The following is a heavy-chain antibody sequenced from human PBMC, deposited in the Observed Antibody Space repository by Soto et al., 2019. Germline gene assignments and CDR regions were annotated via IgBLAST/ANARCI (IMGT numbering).Heavy chain of an antibody. CDR2: INSDGSST. Sequence: EVQLVESGGGLVQPGGSLRLSCAASGFTFSSYWMHWVRQAPGKGLVWVSRINSDGSSTSYADSVKGRFTISRDNANNTLYLQMNSLRAEDTAVYYCARMRSRLLWSGDYYYGMDVWGQGTTVTVSS. CDR1: GFTFSSYW. V-gene: IGHV3-74*01. J-gene: IGHJ6*02. CDR3: ARMRSRLLWSGDYYYGMDV. D-gene: IGHD3-10*02.